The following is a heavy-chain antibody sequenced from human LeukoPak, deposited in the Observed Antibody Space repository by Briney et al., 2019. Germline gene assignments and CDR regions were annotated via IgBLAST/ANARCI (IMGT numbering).Heavy chain of an antibody. CDR2: IYLSGSI. CDR1: GDSIIRGHYY. CDR3: ARVGPGYSGYDYVDY. D-gene: IGHD5-12*01. Sequence: SETLSLTCTVSGDSIIRGHYYWSWIRQPPGKGLEWIGYIYLSGSIYYNPSLKSRVTISVDTSKNQCSLNLTSVTAADTAVYYCARVGPGYSGYDYVDYWGQGTQVTVSS. V-gene: IGHV4-30-4*08. J-gene: IGHJ4*02.